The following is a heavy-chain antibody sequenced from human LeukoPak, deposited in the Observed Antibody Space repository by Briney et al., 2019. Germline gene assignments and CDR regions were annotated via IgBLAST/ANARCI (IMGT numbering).Heavy chain of an antibody. Sequence: GGSLRLSCAASGFTFSSYAMSWVRQAPGKGLEWVSAISGSGGSTYYADSVKGRFTISRDNSKNTLYLQMNSLRAEDTAVYYCAGGVRLGELSLSSFDYWGQGTLVTVSS. CDR2: ISGSGGST. CDR1: GFTFSSYA. D-gene: IGHD3-16*02. J-gene: IGHJ4*02. CDR3: AGGVRLGELSLSSFDY. V-gene: IGHV3-23*01.